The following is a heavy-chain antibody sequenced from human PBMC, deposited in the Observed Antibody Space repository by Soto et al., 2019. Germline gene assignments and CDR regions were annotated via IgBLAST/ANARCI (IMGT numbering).Heavy chain of an antibody. CDR2: ISGSGGST. V-gene: IGHV3-23*01. CDR3: AKDPGVNGYFQH. Sequence: GGSLRLSCAASGFTFSSYAMSWVRQAPGKGLEWVSAISGSGGSTYYADSVKGRFSISRDNSKNTLYLQMNSLRAEDTAVYYCAKDPGVNGYFQHWGQGTLVTVSS. J-gene: IGHJ1*01. D-gene: IGHD2-8*01. CDR1: GFTFSSYA.